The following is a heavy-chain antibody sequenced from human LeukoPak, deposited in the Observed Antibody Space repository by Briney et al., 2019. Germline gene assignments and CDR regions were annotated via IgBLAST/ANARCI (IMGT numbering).Heavy chain of an antibody. Sequence: GESLKISCKGSGYSFTSYWIGWVRQMPGKGLEWMGIIYPGDSDTRYSPSFQGQVTSADKSISTAYLQWSSLKASDTAMYYCARRSSSSSRVDYWGQGTLVTVSS. D-gene: IGHD6-6*01. CDR3: ARRSSSSSRVDY. J-gene: IGHJ4*02. CDR1: GYSFTSYW. V-gene: IGHV5-51*01. CDR2: IYPGDSDT.